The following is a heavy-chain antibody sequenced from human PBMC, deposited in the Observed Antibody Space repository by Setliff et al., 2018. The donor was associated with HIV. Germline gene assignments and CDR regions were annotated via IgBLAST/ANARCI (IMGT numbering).Heavy chain of an antibody. Sequence: PSETLSLTCTVSGGSISTHYWSWIRQPPGKGLEWIGTVYYSGSTNYNPSLKSRVTISVDTSKNQFSLKLSSVTAADTAMYYCARSGTGYSSSWDVPDFDYWGQGTLVTVSS. V-gene: IGHV4-59*11. J-gene: IGHJ4*02. CDR2: VYYSGST. D-gene: IGHD6-13*01. CDR3: ARSGTGYSSSWDVPDFDY. CDR1: GGSISTHY.